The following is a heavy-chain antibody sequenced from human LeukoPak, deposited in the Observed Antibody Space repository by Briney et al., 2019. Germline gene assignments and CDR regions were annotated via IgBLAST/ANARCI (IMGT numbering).Heavy chain of an antibody. CDR2: IRYDGSNK. V-gene: IGHV3-30*02. Sequence: GGSLRLSCAASGFTFSSYGMHWVRQAPGKGLEWVAFIRYDGSNKYYADSVKGRFTISRDNSKNTLYLQMNSLRAEDTAVYYCARDSIAAAGPFYYYYYMDVWGKGTTVTVSS. CDR3: ARDSIAAAGPFYYYYYMDV. CDR1: GFTFSSYG. J-gene: IGHJ6*03. D-gene: IGHD6-13*01.